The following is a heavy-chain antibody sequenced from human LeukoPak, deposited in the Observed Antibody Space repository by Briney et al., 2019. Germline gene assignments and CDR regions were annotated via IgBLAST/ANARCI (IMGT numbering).Heavy chain of an antibody. Sequence: GGSLTLSCAASGFTFSSYAMHWVRQAPGNGLEWVAVISYDGSNKYYADSVKGRFTISRDNSKNTLYLQMNSLRAEDTAVYYCARDLREYGIDYWGQGTLVTVSS. CDR3: ARDLREYGIDY. D-gene: IGHD2-8*01. J-gene: IGHJ4*02. V-gene: IGHV3-30-3*01. CDR1: GFTFSSYA. CDR2: ISYDGSNK.